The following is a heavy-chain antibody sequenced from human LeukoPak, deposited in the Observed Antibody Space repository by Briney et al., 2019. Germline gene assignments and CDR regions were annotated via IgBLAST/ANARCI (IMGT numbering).Heavy chain of an antibody. CDR3: ARGPIAAAELDY. V-gene: IGHV4-34*01. CDR1: GGSFSGYY. J-gene: IGHJ4*02. CDR2: INHSGST. Sequence: SQTLSLTCAVYGGSFSGYYWSWIRQPPGKGLEWIGEINHSGSTNYNPSLKSRVTISVDTSKNQFSLKLSSVTAADTAVYYCARGPIAAAELDYWGQGTLVTVSS. D-gene: IGHD6-13*01.